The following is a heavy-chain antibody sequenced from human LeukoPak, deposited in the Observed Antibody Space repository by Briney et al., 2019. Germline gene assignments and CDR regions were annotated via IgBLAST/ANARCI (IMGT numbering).Heavy chain of an antibody. CDR2: INPNSGGT. CDR3: ARGPRRSWFGTIQAVDY. Sequence: ASVKVSCKASGYTFTGYYMHWVRQAPGQGLEWMRWINPNSGGTNYAQKFQGRVTMTRDTSISTAYMELSRLRSDDTAVYYCARGPRRSWFGTIQAVDYWGQGTLVTVSS. CDR1: GYTFTGYY. D-gene: IGHD3-10*01. J-gene: IGHJ4*02. V-gene: IGHV1-2*02.